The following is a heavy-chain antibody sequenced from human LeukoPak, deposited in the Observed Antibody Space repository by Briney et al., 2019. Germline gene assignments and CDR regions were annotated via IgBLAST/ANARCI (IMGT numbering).Heavy chain of an antibody. Sequence: ASVKVSCKASGYTFTGYYMHWVRQAPGQGLEWMGWINPNSGGTNYAQKFQGRVTMTRDTSASTAYMELSSLRSEDMAVYYCARARAVAGPNDYWGQGTLVTVSS. V-gene: IGHV1-2*02. CDR3: ARARAVAGPNDY. D-gene: IGHD6-19*01. CDR1: GYTFTGYY. CDR2: INPNSGGT. J-gene: IGHJ4*02.